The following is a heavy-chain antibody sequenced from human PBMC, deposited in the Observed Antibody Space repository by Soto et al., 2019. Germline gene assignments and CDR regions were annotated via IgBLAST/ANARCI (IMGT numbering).Heavy chain of an antibody. CDR1: GDSINSSNYY. Sequence: PSETLSLTCTVSGDSINSSNYYWGWIRQPPGKGLEWIGIIYYSGSTYYNPSLKSRVTISVDTSRIHFSLKLISVTAADTAVYYCAKQSYDSSDYFDYWGQGTLVTVSS. CDR3: AKQSYDSSDYFDY. CDR2: IYYSGST. V-gene: IGHV4-39*01. J-gene: IGHJ4*02. D-gene: IGHD3-22*01.